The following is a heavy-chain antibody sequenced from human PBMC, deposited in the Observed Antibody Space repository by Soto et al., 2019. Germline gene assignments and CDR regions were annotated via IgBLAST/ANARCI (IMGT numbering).Heavy chain of an antibody. D-gene: IGHD3-10*01. CDR1: GYTFTSYA. Sequence: ASVKVSCKASGYTFTSYAMHWVRQAPGQRLEWMGWINAGNGNTKYSQKFQGRVTITRDTSASTAYMELSSLRSEDTAVYYCAVVWFGEFNFDYWGQGTLVTVSS. V-gene: IGHV1-3*01. J-gene: IGHJ4*02. CDR2: INAGNGNT. CDR3: AVVWFGEFNFDY.